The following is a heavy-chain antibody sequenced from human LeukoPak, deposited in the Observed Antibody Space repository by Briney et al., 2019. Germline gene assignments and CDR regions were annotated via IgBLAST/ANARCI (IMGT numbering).Heavy chain of an antibody. D-gene: IGHD3-22*01. V-gene: IGHV1-69*05. J-gene: IGHJ4*02. CDR1: GGTFSSYA. CDR2: IIPIFGTA. CDR3: ARVFHDSSGYYPYYFDY. Sequence: SVKVSCKASGGTFSSYAISWVRRAPGQGLEWMGGIIPIFGTANYAQKLQGRVTMTTDTSTSTAYMELRSLRSDDTAVYYCARVFHDSSGYYPYYFDYWGQGTLVPVSS.